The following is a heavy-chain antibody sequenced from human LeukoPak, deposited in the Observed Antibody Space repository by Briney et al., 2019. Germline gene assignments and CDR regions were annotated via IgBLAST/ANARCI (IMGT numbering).Heavy chain of an antibody. CDR3: AREDRFSSSTDY. Sequence: PSETLSLTCAVYGGSFSGYYWSWIRQPPGKGLEWIGEINHSGSTYYNPSLKSRVTISVDTSKNQFSLKLSSVTAADTAVYYCAREDRFSSSTDYWGQGTLVTVSS. CDR2: INHSGST. V-gene: IGHV4-34*01. D-gene: IGHD6-6*01. J-gene: IGHJ4*02. CDR1: GGSFSGYY.